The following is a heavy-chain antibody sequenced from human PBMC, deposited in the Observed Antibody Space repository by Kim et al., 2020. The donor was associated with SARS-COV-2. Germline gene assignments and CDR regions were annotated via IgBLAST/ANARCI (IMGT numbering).Heavy chain of an antibody. D-gene: IGHD6-13*01. Sequence: GGSLRLSCAASGFTFSSYWMHWVRQAPGKGLVWVSRINSDGSSTSYADSVKGRFTISRDNAKNTLYLQMNSLRAEDTAVYYCARVGGSSWYRTYYYYYGMDVWGQGTTVTVSS. V-gene: IGHV3-74*01. CDR2: INSDGSST. CDR3: ARVGGSSWYRTYYYYYGMDV. J-gene: IGHJ6*02. CDR1: GFTFSSYW.